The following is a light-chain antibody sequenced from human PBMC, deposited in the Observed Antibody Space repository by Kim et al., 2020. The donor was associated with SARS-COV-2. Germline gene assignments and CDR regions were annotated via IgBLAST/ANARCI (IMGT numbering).Light chain of an antibody. CDR2: DAS. CDR3: QQRAYWPPLT. J-gene: IGKJ4*01. V-gene: IGKV3-11*01. CDR1: QSVSSY. Sequence: PGERATLSCRASQSVSSYLAWYQQKPGQAPRLLIYDASNRAPGIPARFSGSGSGTDFTLTISSLEPEDFAVYYCQQRAYWPPLTFGGGTKVDIK.